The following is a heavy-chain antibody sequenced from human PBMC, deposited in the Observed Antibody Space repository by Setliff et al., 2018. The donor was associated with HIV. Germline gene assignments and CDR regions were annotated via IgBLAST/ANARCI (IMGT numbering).Heavy chain of an antibody. Sequence: GGSLRLSCAAFGLTFSTHSMNWFRKAPGKGLEWVSYISADSTIIDYTDSVKGRFTISRDNAQSSVFLQMNSLRAEDAAVYYCTRDPEGVYDFDYWGQGTLVTVSS. CDR1: GLTFSTHS. J-gene: IGHJ4*02. V-gene: IGHV3-48*01. D-gene: IGHD5-12*01. CDR3: TRDPEGVYDFDY. CDR2: ISADSTII.